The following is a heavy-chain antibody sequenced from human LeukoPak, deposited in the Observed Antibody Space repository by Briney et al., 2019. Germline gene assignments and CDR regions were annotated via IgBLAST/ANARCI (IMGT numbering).Heavy chain of an antibody. J-gene: IGHJ4*02. CDR3: ARDPMVWFGEIDY. Sequence: PGGSLRLSCAASGFTFSSYAMHWVRQAPGKGLEWVAVISYDGSNKYYADSVKGRFTISRDNSKNTLYLQMNSLRAEDTAVYYCARDPMVWFGEIDYWGQGTLVTVSS. CDR2: ISYDGSNK. V-gene: IGHV3-30-3*01. D-gene: IGHD3-10*01. CDR1: GFTFSSYA.